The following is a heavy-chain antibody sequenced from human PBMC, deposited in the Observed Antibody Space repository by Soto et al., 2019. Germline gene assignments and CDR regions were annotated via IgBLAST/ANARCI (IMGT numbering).Heavy chain of an antibody. CDR3: AKEGSDCSGGSCYSVDYYYYYMDV. J-gene: IGHJ6*03. CDR1: GFTFSSYA. CDR2: ISGSGGST. Sequence: GGSLRLSCAASGFTFSSYAMSWVRQAPGKGLEWVSAISGSGGSTYYADSVKGRFTISRDNSKNTLYLQMNSLRAEDTAVYYCAKEGSDCSGGSCYSVDYYYYYMDVWGKGTTVTVSS. V-gene: IGHV3-23*01. D-gene: IGHD2-15*01.